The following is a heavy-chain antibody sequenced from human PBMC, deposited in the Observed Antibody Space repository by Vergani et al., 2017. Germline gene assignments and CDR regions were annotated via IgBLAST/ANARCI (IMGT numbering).Heavy chain of an antibody. V-gene: IGHV1-69*02. Sequence: QVQLVQSGAEVKKPGSSVKVSCKASGGTFSSYTISWVRQAPGQGLEWMGRIIPILGIANYAQKFQGRVTITADKSPSTAYMERSSLRSADTAVYYCAGGYSGYDFRVVYGMDVWGQGTTVTVSS. J-gene: IGHJ6*02. CDR3: AGGYSGYDFRVVYGMDV. CDR2: IIPILGIA. D-gene: IGHD5-12*01. CDR1: GGTFSSYT.